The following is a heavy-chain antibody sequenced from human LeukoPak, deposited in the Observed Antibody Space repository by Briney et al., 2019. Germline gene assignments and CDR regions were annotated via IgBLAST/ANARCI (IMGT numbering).Heavy chain of an antibody. D-gene: IGHD6-19*01. CDR3: VKNNGWFHLAQ. J-gene: IGHJ4*02. CDR1: GFNFRDHW. CDR2: IKTDGSET. V-gene: IGHV3-7*03. Sequence: AGGSLRLSCAASGFNFRDHWMDWVRQAPGKGLEWVGHIKTDGSETYYLDSLRGRFSISRDNTNNALYLQMNSLRVEDTAVYYCVKNNGWFHLAQWGQGTLVTASS.